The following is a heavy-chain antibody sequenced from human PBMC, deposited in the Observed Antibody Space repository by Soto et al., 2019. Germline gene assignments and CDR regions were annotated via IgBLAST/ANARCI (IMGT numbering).Heavy chain of an antibody. J-gene: IGHJ4*02. V-gene: IGHV3-21*01. D-gene: IGHD3-16*02. CDR3: AIVVYDYIWGSYLY. CDR2: ISSSSSYI. CDR1: GFTFSSYS. Sequence: GGSLRLSCAASGFTFSSYSMNWVRQAPGKGLEWVSSISSSSSYIYYADSVKGRFTISRDNAKNSLYPQMNSLRAEDTAVYYCAIVVYDYIWGSYLYWCQGTLVTVSS.